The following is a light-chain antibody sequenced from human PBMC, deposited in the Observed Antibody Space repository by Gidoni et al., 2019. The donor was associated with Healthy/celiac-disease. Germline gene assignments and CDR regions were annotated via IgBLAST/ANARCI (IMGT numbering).Light chain of an antibody. V-gene: IGKV1-5*03. CDR2: KAS. CDR1: QSISSW. Sequence: QSPSTLSASVGDRVTITCRASQSISSWLAWYQQKPGKAPKLLIYKASSLESGVPSRFSGSGSGTEFTLTISSLQPDDFATYYCQQYNSYLYSFGQGTKLEIK. J-gene: IGKJ2*01. CDR3: QQYNSYLYS.